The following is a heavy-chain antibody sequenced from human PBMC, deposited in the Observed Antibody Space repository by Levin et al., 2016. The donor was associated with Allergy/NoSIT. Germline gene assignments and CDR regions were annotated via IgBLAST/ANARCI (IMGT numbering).Heavy chain of an antibody. Sequence: GGSLRLSCAASGFTFSDYYMSWIRQTPGRGLEWVSFISRRGDYKNYADSVKGRFTISRDDAKNSLSLQMNNLRAEDTAVYYCARDLGRDFDWLNWYFDLWGRGTLVTVSS. V-gene: IGHV3-11*05. CDR1: GFTFSDYY. CDR3: ARDLGRDFDWLNWYFDL. J-gene: IGHJ2*01. CDR2: ISRRGDYK. D-gene: IGHD3-9*01.